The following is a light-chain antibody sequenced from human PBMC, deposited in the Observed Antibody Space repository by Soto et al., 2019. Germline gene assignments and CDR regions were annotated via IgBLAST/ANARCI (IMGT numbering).Light chain of an antibody. CDR3: QVWNSSSDPWV. V-gene: IGLV3-21*02. J-gene: IGLJ3*02. CDR1: NIGNKS. CDR2: DDD. Sequence: SYELTQPPSVSVAPGQTAMITCGGNNIGNKSMHWYHQRPGQAPVLVVYDDDDRPSGIPERFSGSNSGNTATLTISRVEAGDEADYYCQVWNSSSDPWVFGGGTKVTVL.